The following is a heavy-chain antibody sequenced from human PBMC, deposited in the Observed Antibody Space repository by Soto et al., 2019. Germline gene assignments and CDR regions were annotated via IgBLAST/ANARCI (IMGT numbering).Heavy chain of an antibody. J-gene: IGHJ4*02. CDR3: AKESTVGSPGDYFDS. V-gene: IGHV3-23*01. Sequence: EVELLESGGDLVQPGGSLRLSCAASGFIFSSYDMNWVRQAPGKGLEWVSAIGVYANTYYADSVKGRFTISRDDSKKTVYLQLNSLRVDDTAVYYCAKESTVGSPGDYFDSWGQGTLVTVSS. CDR1: GFIFSSYD. CDR2: IGVYANT. D-gene: IGHD1-26*01.